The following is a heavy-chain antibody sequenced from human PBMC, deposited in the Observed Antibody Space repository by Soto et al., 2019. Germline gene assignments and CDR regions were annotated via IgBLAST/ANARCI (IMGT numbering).Heavy chain of an antibody. Sequence: GGSLRLSCAASGFTFSTYAMSWVRQAPGKGLEWVSAISGSGDTTYYANSVKGRFTISRDNSKNTLCLQMNSLRAEDTAVYYCAKGSYRPHDYWGQGTLVTVSS. CDR3: AKGSYRPHDY. CDR1: GFTFSTYA. J-gene: IGHJ4*02. V-gene: IGHV3-23*01. CDR2: ISGSGDTT. D-gene: IGHD1-26*01.